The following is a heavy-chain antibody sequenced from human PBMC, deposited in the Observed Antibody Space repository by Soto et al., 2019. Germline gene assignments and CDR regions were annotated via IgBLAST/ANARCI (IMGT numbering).Heavy chain of an antibody. Sequence: QVQLVQSGTEVKTPGASVKVSCHASGYTFTNYGINWVRQAPGQGLEWMAWISAYNGKTHHAPFVQDRVTMTTDTSSRTASMVLTSLRSDDTAVYYCATGGWNYSPGPFDLWGQGTMVTVSS. CDR3: ATGGWNYSPGPFDL. D-gene: IGHD1-7*01. CDR2: ISAYNGKT. V-gene: IGHV1-18*04. J-gene: IGHJ3*01. CDR1: GYTFTNYG.